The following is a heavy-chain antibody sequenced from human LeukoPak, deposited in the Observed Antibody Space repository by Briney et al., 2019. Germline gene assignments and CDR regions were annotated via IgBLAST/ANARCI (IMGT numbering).Heavy chain of an antibody. J-gene: IGHJ4*02. V-gene: IGHV4-4*07. CDR3: ARGRIRVPTTTFDY. CDR2: IHDSGGT. Sequence: SETLSLSCTVSGGFLSYHYGSGVRQPPGRGLGWVGHIHDSGGTTYNPSFQGRVTMSADTSKNHVSLHLSSLTASDTALYYCARGRIRVPTTTFDYWGQGNPVTVSS. CDR1: GGFLSYHY. D-gene: IGHD1-1*01.